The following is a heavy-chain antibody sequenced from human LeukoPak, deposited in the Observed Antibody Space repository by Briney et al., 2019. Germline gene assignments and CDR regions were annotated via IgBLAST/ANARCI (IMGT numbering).Heavy chain of an antibody. Sequence: GRSLRLSCAASGFTFSSYWMSWVRQAPGKGLEWVTNIKQDGSEKYYVDSVKHRFTNSRHNAKNSLYLQMNSMKSEHTAVYYCARRGSYCSSYSCYGFGPWGQGTLVTVSS. CDR1: GFTFSSYW. CDR2: IKQDGSEK. V-gene: IGHV3-7*01. J-gene: IGHJ5*02. CDR3: ARRGSYCSSYSCYGFGP. D-gene: IGHD2-2*01.